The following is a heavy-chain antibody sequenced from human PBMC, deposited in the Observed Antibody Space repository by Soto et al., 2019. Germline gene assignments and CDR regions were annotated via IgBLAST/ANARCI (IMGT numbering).Heavy chain of an antibody. Sequence: EVQLLESGGGLVQPGGSLRLSCAASGFTFGNYAMSWVRQAPGQGLEWISSISDTRSGAYYADSVKGRFTISRANSKNMLYLEMNSPSAEDTAVYYCAKDRWWYRHWGQGTLVTVSS. J-gene: IGHJ4*02. V-gene: IGHV3-23*01. D-gene: IGHD2-15*01. CDR2: ISDTRSGA. CDR1: GFTFGNYA. CDR3: AKDRWWYRH.